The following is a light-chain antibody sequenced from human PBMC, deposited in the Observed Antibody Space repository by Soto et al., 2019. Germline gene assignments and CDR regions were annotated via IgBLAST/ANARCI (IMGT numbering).Light chain of an antibody. CDR1: QSLVHSNGNTY. Sequence: DVVLTQSPLSLPVTLGQPASISCRSSQSLVHSNGNTYLHWFQQRPGQPPRRLIYRVSNRDSGVPDRFSGSGSGPDFTLKISRVEAEDVGVYYCMQGTHWPPWTFGQGTKVEIK. J-gene: IGKJ1*01. V-gene: IGKV2-30*02. CDR2: RVS. CDR3: MQGTHWPPWT.